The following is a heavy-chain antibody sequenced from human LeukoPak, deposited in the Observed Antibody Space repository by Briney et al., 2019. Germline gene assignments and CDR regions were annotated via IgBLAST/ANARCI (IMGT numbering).Heavy chain of an antibody. Sequence: SETLSLTCTVSGGSISSYYWSRIRQPPGKGLEWIGYIYYSGSINYNPSLKSRVTISVDTSKNQFSLKLSSVTAADTAVYYCARAERWLDFDYWGQGTLVTVSS. CDR1: GGSISSYY. D-gene: IGHD5-24*01. CDR2: IYYSGSI. CDR3: ARAERWLDFDY. J-gene: IGHJ4*02. V-gene: IGHV4-59*01.